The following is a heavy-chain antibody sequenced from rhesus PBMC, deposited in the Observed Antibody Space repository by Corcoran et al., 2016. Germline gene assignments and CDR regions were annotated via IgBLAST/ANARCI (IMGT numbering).Heavy chain of an antibody. D-gene: IGHD3-16*01. CDR2: INPSNDNT. CDR1: GYTFTSYY. J-gene: IGHJ3*01. Sequence: QVQLVQSGAEVKKPGTSVRLSCKASGYTFTSYYIHWVRQHPGQVLEWMGWINPSNDNTGYAQKFQGRVTMTKDTSTSTAYMELNSLRSDDTAVYYCARYYSGSQGLDFWGQGLRVTVSS. V-gene: IGHV1-200*01. CDR3: ARYYSGSQGLDF.